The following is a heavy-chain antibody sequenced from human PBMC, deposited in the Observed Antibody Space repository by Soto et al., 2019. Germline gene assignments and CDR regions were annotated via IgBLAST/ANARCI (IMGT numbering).Heavy chain of an antibody. J-gene: IGHJ5*02. Sequence: QVQLVQSAAEVKKPGASVKVTCKASGYNFSDYYIHWVRQAPGQGLEWLGWVSPKSGGTNYAQKFKGRVTMTRVTSSNTVYMDLSGLKSDDTAVFYCAREISGGGTLNWFDPWGQGTLVTVSS. D-gene: IGHD2-8*02. CDR1: GYNFSDYY. V-gene: IGHV1-2*02. CDR3: AREISGGGTLNWFDP. CDR2: VSPKSGGT.